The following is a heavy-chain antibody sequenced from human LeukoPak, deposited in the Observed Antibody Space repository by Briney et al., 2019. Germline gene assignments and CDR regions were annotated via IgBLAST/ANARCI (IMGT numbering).Heavy chain of an antibody. Sequence: GGSLRLSCAASGFSFRSYAMAWVRQAPGNGLEWVSVISGSGGSTYYADSVRGRFTISRDNSKNTLYLQMNSLRAEDTAVYYCAKDLSGSYYLRYFDYWGQGTLVTVSS. D-gene: IGHD3-10*01. J-gene: IGHJ4*02. V-gene: IGHV3-23*01. CDR1: GFSFRSYA. CDR2: ISGSGGST. CDR3: AKDLSGSYYLRYFDY.